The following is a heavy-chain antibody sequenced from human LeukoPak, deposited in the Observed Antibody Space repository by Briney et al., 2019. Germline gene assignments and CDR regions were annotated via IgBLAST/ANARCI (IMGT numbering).Heavy chain of an antibody. CDR2: IYSGGST. V-gene: IGHV3-66*02. Sequence: PGGSLRLSCAASGFTVSSNYMSWVRQAPGKGLEWVSVIYSGGSTYYADSVKGRFTISRDNSKNTLYPQMNSLRAEDTAVYYCAREGVATTPPYFDYWGQGTLVTVSS. CDR1: GFTVSSNY. CDR3: AREGVATTPPYFDY. D-gene: IGHD5-12*01. J-gene: IGHJ4*02.